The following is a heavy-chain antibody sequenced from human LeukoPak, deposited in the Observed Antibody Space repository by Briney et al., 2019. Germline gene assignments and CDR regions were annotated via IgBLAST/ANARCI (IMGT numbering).Heavy chain of an antibody. D-gene: IGHD6-19*01. V-gene: IGHV3-74*01. CDR2: ISSDESIT. CDR3: ARVSLSSGCLSN. Sequence: PGGSLRLSCAASGFTFRSYGMHWVRQAPGKGLVWVSRISSDESITSYADSVKGRFTISRDNAKNTLFLLMNGLRAEDTAVYYCARVSLSSGCLSNWGQGTLVTVSS. CDR1: GFTFRSYG. J-gene: IGHJ4*02.